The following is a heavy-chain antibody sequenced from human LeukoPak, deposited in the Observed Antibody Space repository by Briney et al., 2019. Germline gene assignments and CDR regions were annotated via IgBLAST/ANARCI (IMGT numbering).Heavy chain of an antibody. D-gene: IGHD1-26*01. V-gene: IGHV4-34*01. CDR2: VNHSGST. CDR1: GGSFSGYY. J-gene: IGHJ4*02. CDR3: ARGRPIFFSGSYLY. Sequence: PSETLSLTCAVYGGSFSGYYWSWIRQPPGKGLEWIGEVNHSGSTNYNPSLKSRVTISVDTSKNQFSLRLSSVTAADTAVYYCARGRPIFFSGSYLYWGQGTLVTVSS.